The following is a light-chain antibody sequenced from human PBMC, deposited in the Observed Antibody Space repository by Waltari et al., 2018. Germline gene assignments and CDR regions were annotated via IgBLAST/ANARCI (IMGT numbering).Light chain of an antibody. V-gene: IGKV1-39*01. CDR1: QSITTY. CDR2: GAS. Sequence: DIQMTQSPSSLSASVGDRVTITCRASQSITTYLYWYQQKPGKAPNLLIYGASSLQSGVPSRFSGSGSGTDFTLTISSLQPEDFATYYCQQTYSTPPFTFGPGTKVDI. J-gene: IGKJ3*01. CDR3: QQTYSTPPFT.